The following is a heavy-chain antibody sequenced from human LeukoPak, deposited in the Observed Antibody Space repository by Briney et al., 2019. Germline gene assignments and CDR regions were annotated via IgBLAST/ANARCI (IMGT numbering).Heavy chain of an antibody. J-gene: IGHJ4*02. Sequence: GSSVKVSCKASGGTFSSYTISWVRQAPGQGLEWMGWISAYNGNTNYAQKLQGRVTMTTDTSTSTAYMELRSLRSDDTAVYYCARLGYYYDSSGYVYYFDYWGQGTLVTVSS. CDR2: ISAYNGNT. CDR1: GGTFSSYT. CDR3: ARLGYYYDSSGYVYYFDY. V-gene: IGHV1-18*01. D-gene: IGHD3-22*01.